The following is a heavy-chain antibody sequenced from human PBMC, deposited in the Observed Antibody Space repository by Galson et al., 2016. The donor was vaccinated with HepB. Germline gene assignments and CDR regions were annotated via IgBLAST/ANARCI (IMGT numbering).Heavy chain of an antibody. CDR2: VSITGQTT. V-gene: IGHV3-23*01. D-gene: IGHD5-18*01. CDR1: GFDFSHYA. J-gene: IGHJ4*02. Sequence: SLRLSCAASGFDFSHYAMAWVRQAPGKGLQWVATVSITGQTTYYADSVKGRFTITRDTSKNAVYLQMHRLPAEDTAIYYCAKPLSQMWLGFDSWGQGALVTVSS. CDR3: AKPLSQMWLGFDS.